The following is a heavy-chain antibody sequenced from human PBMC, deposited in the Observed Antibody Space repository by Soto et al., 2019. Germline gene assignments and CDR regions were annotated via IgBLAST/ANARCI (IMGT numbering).Heavy chain of an antibody. CDR1: GFTFSSYS. V-gene: IGHV3-48*02. CDR3: ARGVQIIVLLPAAIDY. D-gene: IGHD2-2*01. CDR2: IHNSSSTI. Sequence: EVQLVKSGGGLVQPGESLRLSCAASGFTFSSYSMNWVRQAPGKGLEWVSYIHNSSSTIYYADSVRGRFTISRDNAKNSLYLQMNSLRDEDTAVYYCARGVQIIVLLPAAIDYWGQGTLVTVSS. J-gene: IGHJ4*02.